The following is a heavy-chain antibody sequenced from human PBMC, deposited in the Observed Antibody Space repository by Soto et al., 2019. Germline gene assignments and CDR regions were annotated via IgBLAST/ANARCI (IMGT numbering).Heavy chain of an antibody. D-gene: IGHD5-18*01. CDR2: IYSSGST. Sequence: SETLSLTCTVSGDSVSSDNYYWTWIRQPPGKGLEWIGYIYSSGSTNYNPSLKGRVTISVDTSRNQFSLKLTSVTAADTAAYYCARDIRGYSRAFDYWGQGTLVTVSS. V-gene: IGHV4-61*01. CDR1: GDSVSSDNYY. J-gene: IGHJ4*02. CDR3: ARDIRGYSRAFDY.